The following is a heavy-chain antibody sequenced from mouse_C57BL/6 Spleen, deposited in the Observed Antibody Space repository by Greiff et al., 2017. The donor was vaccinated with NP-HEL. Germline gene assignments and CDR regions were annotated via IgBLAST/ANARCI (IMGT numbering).Heavy chain of an antibody. CDR2: IDPSDSYT. J-gene: IGHJ4*01. CDR1: GYTFTSYW. V-gene: IGHV1-50*01. CDR3: ARSCGYAMDY. Sequence: QVQLQQSGAELVKPGASVKLSCKASGYTFTSYWMQWVKQRPGQGLEWIGEIDPSDSYTNYNQKFKGKATLTVDTSSSTAYMQLSSLTSEDSAVYYCARSCGYAMDYWGQGTSVTVSS.